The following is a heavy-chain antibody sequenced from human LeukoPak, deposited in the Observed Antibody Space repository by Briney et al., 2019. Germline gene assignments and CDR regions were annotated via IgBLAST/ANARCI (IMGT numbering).Heavy chain of an antibody. V-gene: IGHV1-18*01. CDR2: ISAYNGNT. CDR3: ARVYGSGSFDAFDI. Sequence: ASVKVSCEASGYTFTSYGISWVRRAPGQGLEWMGWISAYNGNTNYAQKLQGRVTMTTDTSTSTAYMELRSLRSDDTAVYYCARVYGSGSFDAFDIWGQGTMVTVSS. D-gene: IGHD3-10*01. CDR1: GYTFTSYG. J-gene: IGHJ3*02.